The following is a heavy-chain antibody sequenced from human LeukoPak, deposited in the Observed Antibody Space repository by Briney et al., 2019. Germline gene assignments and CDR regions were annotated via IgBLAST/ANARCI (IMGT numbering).Heavy chain of an antibody. Sequence: ASVKVSCKASGGTFSSYAISWVRQAPGQGLEWMGRIIPIFGTANYAQKFQGRVTITTDESTSTAYMELSSLRSEDTAVYYCARVPYDSSGYSDYWGQGTLVTVSS. D-gene: IGHD3-22*01. CDR2: IIPIFGTA. CDR3: ARVPYDSSGYSDY. V-gene: IGHV1-69*05. CDR1: GGTFSSYA. J-gene: IGHJ4*02.